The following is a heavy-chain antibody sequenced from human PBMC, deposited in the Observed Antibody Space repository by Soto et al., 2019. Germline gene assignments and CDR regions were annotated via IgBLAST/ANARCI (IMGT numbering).Heavy chain of an antibody. CDR2: IDPSDSYT. J-gene: IGHJ4*02. CDR3: ARQVGYSSSGHDY. CDR1: GYSFTTYW. Sequence: PGESLKISCKGFGYSFTTYWINWVRQMPGKGLEWMGRIDPSDSYTKYSPSFQGHVTISADKSINTAYLQWSSLKASDIAMYYCARQVGYSSSGHDYWGQGTLVTVSS. V-gene: IGHV5-10-1*01. D-gene: IGHD6-13*01.